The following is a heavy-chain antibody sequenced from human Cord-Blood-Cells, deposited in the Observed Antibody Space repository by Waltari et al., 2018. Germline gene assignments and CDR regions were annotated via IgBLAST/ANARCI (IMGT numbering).Heavy chain of an antibody. CDR3: ARDGAQYSSSSGDFDY. CDR2: IIPLFGTA. D-gene: IGHD6-6*01. CDR1: GSTFSSYA. V-gene: IGHV1-69*01. J-gene: IGHJ4*02. Sequence: QVQLVQSGAEVKKPGSSVKVSCKASGSTFSSYAISWVRQAPGQGLEWMGGIIPLFGTANYAQKFQGRVTITADESTSTAYMELSSLRSEDTAVYYCARDGAQYSSSSGDFDYWGQGTLVTVSS.